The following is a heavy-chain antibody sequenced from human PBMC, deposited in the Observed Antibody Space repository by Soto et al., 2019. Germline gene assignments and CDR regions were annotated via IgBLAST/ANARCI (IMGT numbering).Heavy chain of an antibody. CDR1: VDSMNGYY. Sequence: QVHLQESGPGLVKPSETLSLTCTVSVDSMNGYYWSWIRQPPGKRLEWIGYIYNSETTNYNPSLKSRVTISLDTSKNQFSLKLSSVTATDTAVYYCARALVGAANWYFDLWGRGTLVTVSS. D-gene: IGHD1-26*01. J-gene: IGHJ2*01. CDR2: IYNSETT. CDR3: ARALVGAANWYFDL. V-gene: IGHV4-59*01.